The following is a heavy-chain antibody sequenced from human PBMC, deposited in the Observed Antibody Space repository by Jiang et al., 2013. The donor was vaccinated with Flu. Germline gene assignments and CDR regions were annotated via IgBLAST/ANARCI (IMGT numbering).Heavy chain of an antibody. CDR2: VDPEDGET. J-gene: IGHJ4*02. D-gene: IGHD1-1*01. V-gene: IGHV1-69-2*01. Sequence: KGLEWMGLVDPEDGETIYAEKFQGRVTITADTSTGTAYMELSSLRSEDTAVYYCARGAWNGYYYFDYWGQGTLVTVSS. CDR3: ARGAWNGYYYFDY.